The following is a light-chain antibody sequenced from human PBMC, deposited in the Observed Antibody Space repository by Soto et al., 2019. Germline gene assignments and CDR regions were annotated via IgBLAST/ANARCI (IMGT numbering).Light chain of an antibody. J-gene: IGKJ2*01. CDR3: QQYNSS. CDR1: QSVLYSSNNRNY. CDR2: WAS. V-gene: IGKV4-1*01. Sequence: DIVMTQSPDSLAVSLGERATLNCKSSQSVLYSSNNRNYLTWYQQKPGQPPKLLIYWASTRESGVPDRFSGSGSGTELTLTISSLQPDDFATYYCQQYNSSFGQGTKVDIK.